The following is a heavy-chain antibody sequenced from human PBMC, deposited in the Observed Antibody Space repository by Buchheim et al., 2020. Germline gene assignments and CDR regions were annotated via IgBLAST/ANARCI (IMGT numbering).Heavy chain of an antibody. J-gene: IGHJ4*02. V-gene: IGHV3-23*01. CDR1: GFTFDNYA. Sequence: EVQLLESGGALVQPGGSLRLSCVASGFTFDNYAMNWVRQAPGKGLEWVSGVSGSALSTYYAASVKGRFTISRDNSKYTLFLQMNSLRVDDTAIYYCAKDGTYYYDSGSYPSHWGQGTL. CDR3: AKDGTYYYDSGSYPSH. D-gene: IGHD3-10*01. CDR2: VSGSALST.